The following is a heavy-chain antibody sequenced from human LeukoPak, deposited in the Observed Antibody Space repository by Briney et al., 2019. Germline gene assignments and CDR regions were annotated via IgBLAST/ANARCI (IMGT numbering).Heavy chain of an antibody. J-gene: IGHJ6*02. D-gene: IGHD1-26*01. V-gene: IGHV1-2*04. Sequence: ASVKVSCKASGYTFTGYYMHWVRQAPGQGLEWMGRINPNSGGTNYAQKFQGWVTMTRDTSISTAYMELSRLRSDDTAVYYCARGGVGIVGATGYYYYYGMDVWGQGTTVTVSS. CDR1: GYTFTGYY. CDR3: ARGGVGIVGATGYYYYYGMDV. CDR2: INPNSGGT.